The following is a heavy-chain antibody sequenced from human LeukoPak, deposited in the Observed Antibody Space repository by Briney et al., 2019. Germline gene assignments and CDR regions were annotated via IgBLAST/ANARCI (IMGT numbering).Heavy chain of an antibody. CDR1: GFTFSSYG. V-gene: IGHV3-30*18. D-gene: IGHD5-12*01. J-gene: IGHJ4*02. Sequence: PGRSLRLSCAASGFTFSSYGMPWVRQAPGKGLEWVAVIPYDGSNKYYADSVKGRFTISRDNSKNTLYLQMNSLRAEDTAVYYCAKVVDGYNSDSDYWGQGTLVTVSS. CDR3: AKVVDGYNSDSDY. CDR2: IPYDGSNK.